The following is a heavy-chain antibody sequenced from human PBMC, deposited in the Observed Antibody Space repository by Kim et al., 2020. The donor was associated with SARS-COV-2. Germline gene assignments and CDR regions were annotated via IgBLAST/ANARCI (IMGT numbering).Heavy chain of an antibody. V-gene: IGHV3-30*04. J-gene: IGHJ4*02. CDR2: ISYDGSNK. CDR3: ARVGHITMIYYFDT. Sequence: GGSLRLSCAASGFTFSSYAMHWVRQAPGKGLEWVAVISYDGSNKYYADSVKGRFTISRDNSKNTLYLQMNSLRAEDTAVYYCARVGHITMIYYFDTGAREPWSPSPQ. CDR1: GFTFSSYA. D-gene: IGHD3-22*01.